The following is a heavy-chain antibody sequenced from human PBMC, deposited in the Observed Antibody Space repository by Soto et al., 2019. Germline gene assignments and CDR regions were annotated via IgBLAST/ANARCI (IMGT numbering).Heavy chain of an antibody. Sequence: QVQLQESGPGLVKPSETLSLTCTVSGGSVSSGSYYWTWIRQPPGKGLEWIGYIYYSGSTNYNPSLKSRVTISVGTSKNQFSLKLSSVTAADTAVYYCARDLSLDIWGQETMVTVSS. CDR1: GGSVSSGSYY. CDR3: ARDLSLDI. V-gene: IGHV4-61*01. J-gene: IGHJ3*02. D-gene: IGHD3-16*02. CDR2: IYYSGST.